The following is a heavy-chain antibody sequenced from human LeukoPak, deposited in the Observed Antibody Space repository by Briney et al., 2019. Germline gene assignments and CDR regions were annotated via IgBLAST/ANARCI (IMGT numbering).Heavy chain of an antibody. CDR2: IFYSGST. V-gene: IGHV4-39*01. CDR3: ARQRGSSSWYYFDY. Sequence: SETLSLTCTVSGGSISSSSFHWGWIRQPPGKGLEWIGTIFYSGSTYYNPSLKSRVTMSVDTSKNQFSLKLSSVTAADTAVYYCARQRGSSSWYYFDYWGQGTLVTVSS. J-gene: IGHJ4*02. D-gene: IGHD6-13*01. CDR1: GGSISSSSFH.